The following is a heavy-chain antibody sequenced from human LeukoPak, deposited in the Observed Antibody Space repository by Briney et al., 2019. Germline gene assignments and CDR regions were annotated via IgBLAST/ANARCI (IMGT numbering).Heavy chain of an antibody. CDR3: ARDYHDSSGYTFDY. J-gene: IGHJ4*02. Sequence: GGSLRLSCAASGFTFDDYAMHWVRQAPGKGLEWVSGISWNSVSIGYADSVKGRFTISRDNAKNSLYLQMNSLRAEDTALYYCARDYHDSSGYTFDYWGQGTLVTVSS. D-gene: IGHD3-22*01. CDR2: ISWNSVSI. CDR1: GFTFDDYA. V-gene: IGHV3-9*01.